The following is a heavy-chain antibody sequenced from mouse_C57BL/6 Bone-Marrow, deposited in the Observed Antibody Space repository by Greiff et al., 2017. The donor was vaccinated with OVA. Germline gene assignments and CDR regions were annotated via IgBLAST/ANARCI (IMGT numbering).Heavy chain of an antibody. V-gene: IGHV1-74*01. Sequence: VQLQQPGAELVKPGASVKVSCKASGYTFTSYWMHWVKQRPGQGLEWIGRIHPSDSDTNYNQKFKGKATLTVDKSSSTAYMQLSSLTSEDSAVYYCAIHYYGSSPYYAMDYWGQGTSVTVSS. CDR2: IHPSDSDT. J-gene: IGHJ4*01. CDR1: GYTFTSYW. CDR3: AIHYYGSSPYYAMDY. D-gene: IGHD1-1*01.